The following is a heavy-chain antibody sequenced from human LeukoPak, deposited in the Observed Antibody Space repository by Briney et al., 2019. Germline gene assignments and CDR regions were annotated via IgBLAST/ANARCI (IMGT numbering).Heavy chain of an antibody. CDR2: IYTGGST. J-gene: IGHJ3*02. D-gene: IGHD4-11*01. CDR1: GFTVSSNY. V-gene: IGHV3-66*01. CDR3: ARDNYVLGAFDI. Sequence: PGGSLRLSCAASGFTVSSNYMSWVRQAPGKGLEWVSVIYTGGSTYYADSVKGRFTISRDNSKNTVYLQMNSLRAEDTAVYYCARDNYVLGAFDIWAKGQWSPSLQ.